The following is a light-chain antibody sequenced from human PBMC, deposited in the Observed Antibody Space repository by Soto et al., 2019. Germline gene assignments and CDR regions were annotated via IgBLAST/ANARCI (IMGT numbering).Light chain of an antibody. J-gene: IGLJ1*01. CDR2: DVH. CDR3: SSYPASAPFYV. Sequence: QSVLTQPASVSGSPGQSITISCTGARTDVDGHDYVSWYQQHPGQAPKLMIFDVHNRPSGVSSRFSGSKSGDTASLTISGLKAEDDGDYYCSSYPASAPFYVFGTGTKVPS. CDR1: RTDVDGHDY. V-gene: IGLV2-14*03.